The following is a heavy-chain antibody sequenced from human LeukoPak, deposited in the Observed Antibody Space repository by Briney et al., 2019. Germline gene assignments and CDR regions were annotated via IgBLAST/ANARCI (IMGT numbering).Heavy chain of an antibody. D-gene: IGHD5-18*01. CDR2: ISGSSSYI. J-gene: IGHJ5*02. Sequence: PGGSLRLSCAASGFTFSTYSMNWVRQAPGKGLEWVSSISGSSSYIYYADSVRGRFTISRDNAKNSLYLQMNSLRAEDTAVYYCARGQSYVWFDPWGQGTLVTVSS. CDR1: GFTFSTYS. CDR3: ARGQSYVWFDP. V-gene: IGHV3-21*01.